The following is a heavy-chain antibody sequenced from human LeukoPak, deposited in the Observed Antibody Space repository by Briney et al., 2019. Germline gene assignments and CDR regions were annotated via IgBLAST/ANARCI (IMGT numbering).Heavy chain of an antibody. J-gene: IGHJ4*02. D-gene: IGHD3-10*01. CDR1: GYTFTSYG. CDR3: ARGGVRGVIITVHFDY. CDR2: IIPIFGTA. Sequence: SVKVSCKASGYTFTSYGISWVRQAPGQGLEWMGGIIPIFGTANYAQKFQGRVTITTDESTSTAYMELSSLRSEDTAVYYFARGGVRGVIITVHFDYWGQGTLVTVSS. V-gene: IGHV1-69*05.